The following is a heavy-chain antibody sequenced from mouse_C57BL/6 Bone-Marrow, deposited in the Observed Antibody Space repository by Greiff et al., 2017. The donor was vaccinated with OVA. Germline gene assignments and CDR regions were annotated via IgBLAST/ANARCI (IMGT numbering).Heavy chain of an antibody. V-gene: IGHV5-17*01. CDR1: GFTFSDYG. Sequence: EVQLMESGGGLVKPGGSLKLSCAASGFTFSDYGMHWVRQAPEKGLEWVAYISSGSSTIYYADTVKGRFTISRDNAKNTLFLQMTSLRSEDTAMYYCARRNTTVVAPYWYFDVWGTGTTVTVSS. CDR2: ISSGSSTI. J-gene: IGHJ1*03. CDR3: ARRNTTVVAPYWYFDV. D-gene: IGHD1-1*01.